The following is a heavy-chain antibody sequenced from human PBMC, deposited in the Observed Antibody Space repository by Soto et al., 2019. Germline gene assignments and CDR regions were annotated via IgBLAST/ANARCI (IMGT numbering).Heavy chain of an antibody. Sequence: LRLSCAASGFTFSDYTMNWVRQPPGKGLEWVSPISGSGSFIYYPDSLEGRFTISRDNAKNSLFLQMNSLRAEDTAIYYCARDMGGIAAAGYFDYWGQGTLVTVSS. CDR2: ISGSGSFI. CDR1: GFTFSDYT. V-gene: IGHV3-21*01. CDR3: ARDMGGIAAAGYFDY. J-gene: IGHJ4*02. D-gene: IGHD6-13*01.